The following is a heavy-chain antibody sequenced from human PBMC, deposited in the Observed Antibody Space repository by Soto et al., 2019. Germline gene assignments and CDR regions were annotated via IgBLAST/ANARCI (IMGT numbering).Heavy chain of an antibody. CDR2: ISAYNGNT. V-gene: IGHV1-18*04. Sequence: QVQLVQSGAEVKKPGASVKVSCKASGYTFTSYGISWVRQAPGQGLEWMGWISAYNGNTNYAQKLQGRVTMTTDTSTSTAYMELSSLRSDDTAVYSCARDEGYSGSYYRVNYYYGMDVWGQGTTVTVSS. CDR3: ARDEGYSGSYYRVNYYYGMDV. D-gene: IGHD1-26*01. J-gene: IGHJ6*02. CDR1: GYTFTSYG.